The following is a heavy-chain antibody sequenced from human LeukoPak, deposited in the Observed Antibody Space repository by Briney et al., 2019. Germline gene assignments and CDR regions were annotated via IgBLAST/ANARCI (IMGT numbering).Heavy chain of an antibody. CDR3: ARLGGNGYCSSTSCYTNWFDP. J-gene: IGHJ5*02. CDR1: GGSINNYY. CDR2: IYTSGST. D-gene: IGHD2-2*02. V-gene: IGHV4-4*07. Sequence: SETLSLTCTVSGGSINNYYWSWIRQPAGKGLEWIGRIYTSGSTNYNPSLKSRVTMSVDTSKNQFSLKLSSVTAADTAVYYCARLGGNGYCSSTSCYTNWFDPWGQRTLVTVSS.